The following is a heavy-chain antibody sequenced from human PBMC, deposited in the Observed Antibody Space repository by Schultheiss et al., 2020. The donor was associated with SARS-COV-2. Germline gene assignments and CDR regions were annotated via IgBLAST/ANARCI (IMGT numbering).Heavy chain of an antibody. CDR3: ARNYCSSTSCYSPFDY. J-gene: IGHJ4*02. D-gene: IGHD2-2*01. CDR2: INHSGST. V-gene: IGHV4-34*01. Sequence: SETLSLTCTVSGGSISSYYWSWIRQPPGKGLEWIGEINHSGSTNYNPSLKSRVTISVDTCKNQFSLKLSSMTAADTAVYYCARNYCSSTSCYSPFDYWGQGTLVTVSS. CDR1: GGSISSYY.